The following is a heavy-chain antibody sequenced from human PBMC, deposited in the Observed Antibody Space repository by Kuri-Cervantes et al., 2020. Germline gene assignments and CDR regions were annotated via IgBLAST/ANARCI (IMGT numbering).Heavy chain of an antibody. Sequence: SETLSLTCIASGGSISSYYWSWIRQPPGKGLEWIGYIYYSGSTNYNPSLKSRVTISVDTSKNQFSLKLSSVTAADTAVYYCAREMTFGEPPDYWGQGTLVTVSS. V-gene: IGHV4-59*01. J-gene: IGHJ4*02. CDR3: AREMTFGEPPDY. D-gene: IGHD3-16*01. CDR2: IYYSGST. CDR1: GGSISSYY.